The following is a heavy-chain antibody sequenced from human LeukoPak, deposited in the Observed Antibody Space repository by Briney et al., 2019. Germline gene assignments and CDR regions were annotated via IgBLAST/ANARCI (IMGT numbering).Heavy chain of an antibody. CDR2: IYYSGST. CDR1: GGSISSVGYY. CDR3: ARSALRRPRGGMDV. V-gene: IGHV4-31*03. Sequence: PSDTLSLTYTVSGGSISSVGYYWSWIRQHPGKGLEWIGYIYYSGSTYYNPSLKSRVTISVDTSKNQFSLKLSSVTAADTAVYYCARSALRRPRGGMDVWGQGTTVTVSS. D-gene: IGHD3-16*01. J-gene: IGHJ6*02.